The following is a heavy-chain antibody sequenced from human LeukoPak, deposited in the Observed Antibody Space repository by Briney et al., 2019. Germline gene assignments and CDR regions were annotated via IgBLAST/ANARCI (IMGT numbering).Heavy chain of an antibody. CDR3: ARDEDPYAFDI. CDR2: INPYSGGT. CDR1: GYTFTSYY. Sequence: ASVKVSCQASGYTFTSYYMHWVRQAPGQGLEWMGWINPYSGGTNYAQKFQGRVTMTRDTSISTAYMELSRLRSDDTAMYYCARDEDPYAFDIWGQGTMVTVSS. D-gene: IGHD2-15*01. J-gene: IGHJ3*02. V-gene: IGHV1-2*02.